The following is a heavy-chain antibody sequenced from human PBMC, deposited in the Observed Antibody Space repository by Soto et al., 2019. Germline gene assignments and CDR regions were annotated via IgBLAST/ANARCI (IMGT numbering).Heavy chain of an antibody. J-gene: IGHJ2*01. CDR1: GFIFNNYA. CDR3: VRRAGGAVVWYYDL. CDR2: VSGRGGSA. D-gene: IGHD2-21*01. Sequence: EVQLLESGGGLVQRGGSLRLSCAASGFIFNNYAMTWVRQAPGKGLEWVARVSGRGGSAYYADSVKGRHTISRDNSNNTLYLQMTNVRGEDTAVYYCVRRAGGAVVWYYDLWGRGTLVSVFS. V-gene: IGHV3-23*01.